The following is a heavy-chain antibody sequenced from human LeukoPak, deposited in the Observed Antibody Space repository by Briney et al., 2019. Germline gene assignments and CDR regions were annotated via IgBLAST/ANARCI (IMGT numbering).Heavy chain of an antibody. CDR1: GGTFSSYA. Sequence: SSVKVSCKASGGTFSSYAISWVRQAPGQGLEWMGGTIPIFGTANYAQKFQGRVTITADESTSTAYMELSSLRSEDTAVYYCAREDSSGWYWFDPWGQGTLVTVSS. D-gene: IGHD6-19*01. CDR2: TIPIFGTA. J-gene: IGHJ5*02. CDR3: AREDSSGWYWFDP. V-gene: IGHV1-69*01.